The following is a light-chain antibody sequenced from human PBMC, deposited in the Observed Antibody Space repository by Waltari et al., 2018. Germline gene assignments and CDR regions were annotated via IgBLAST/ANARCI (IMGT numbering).Light chain of an antibody. J-gene: IGLJ3*02. CDR3: AAWDDSLSGRV. CDR1: RSNIGSNY. Sequence: QSVLTQPPSASGTPGQRVTISCSGSRSNIGSNYVYWYQQLPGTAPKLPNYRNNQRPSVVPARFSGSKSGTSASLASSGRRSEEEADYYCAAWDDSLSGRVFGGGTKVTVL. V-gene: IGLV1-47*01. CDR2: RNN.